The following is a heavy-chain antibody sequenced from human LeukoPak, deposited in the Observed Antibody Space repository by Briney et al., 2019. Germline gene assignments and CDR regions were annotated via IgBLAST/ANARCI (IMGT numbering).Heavy chain of an antibody. D-gene: IGHD3-3*01. Sequence: GGSLRLSCAASGFTFSSYGMHWVRQAPGKGLEWVAVISYDGSNKYYADSVKGRFTISRDNSKNTLYLQMNSLRAEDTAVYYSAKESNYDFWSGYYSPFDYWGQGTLVTVSS. CDR2: ISYDGSNK. J-gene: IGHJ4*02. CDR3: AKESNYDFWSGYYSPFDY. CDR1: GFTFSSYG. V-gene: IGHV3-30*18.